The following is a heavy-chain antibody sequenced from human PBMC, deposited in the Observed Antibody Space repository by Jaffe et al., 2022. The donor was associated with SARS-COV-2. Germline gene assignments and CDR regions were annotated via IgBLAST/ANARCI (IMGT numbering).Heavy chain of an antibody. CDR1: GGSISSSSYY. CDR2: IYYSGSA. Sequence: QLQLQESGPGLLKPSETLSLTCTVSGGSISSSSYYWGWIRQPPGKGLEWIGSIYYSGSAYYNPSLKSRVTISVDRSKNQFSLKLSSVIAADTAVYYCARHQAFSSNWLDAYDIWGQGTLVTVSS. J-gene: IGHJ3*02. V-gene: IGHV4-39*01. CDR3: ARHQAFSSNWLDAYDI. D-gene: IGHD2-2*01.